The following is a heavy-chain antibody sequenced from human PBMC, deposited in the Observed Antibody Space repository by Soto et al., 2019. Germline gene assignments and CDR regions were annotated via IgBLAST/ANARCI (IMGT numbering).Heavy chain of an antibody. J-gene: IGHJ6*02. D-gene: IGHD1-7*01. Sequence: QVPLVQSGAEVKKPGASVKVSCKASGYTFTSYGISWVRQAPGQGLEWMGWISAYNGNTNYAQKHQGRVTMTTDTSTSTAYTELRSLRSDDTAVYYCARRAGPSNWNYRGMDVWGQGTTVTVSS. CDR2: ISAYNGNT. CDR3: ARRAGPSNWNYRGMDV. V-gene: IGHV1-18*01. CDR1: GYTFTSYG.